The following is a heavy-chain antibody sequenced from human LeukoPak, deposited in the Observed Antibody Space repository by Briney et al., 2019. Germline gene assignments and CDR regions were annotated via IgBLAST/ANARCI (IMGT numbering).Heavy chain of an antibody. J-gene: IGHJ4*02. V-gene: IGHV1-58*02. CDR2: IVVGSGNT. CDR1: GFTFTSSA. D-gene: IGHD3-22*01. CDR3: AKEGEGYDSSGYHAY. Sequence: SVGVSCKASGFTFTSSAMQWVRQARGQRLEWIGWIVVGSGNTNYAQKFQERVTITRDMSTSTAYMELSSLRSDDTAVYYCAKEGEGYDSSGYHAYWGQGTLVTVSS.